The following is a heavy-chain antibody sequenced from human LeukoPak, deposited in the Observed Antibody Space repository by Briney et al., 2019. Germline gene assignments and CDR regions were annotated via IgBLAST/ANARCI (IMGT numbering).Heavy chain of an antibody. V-gene: IGHV3-23*01. CDR2: LSGSGITT. Sequence: GGSLRLSCAASGFTFSNSAMSWVRQAPGKGLEWVSTLSGSGITTYYADSVKGRFTISRDNFKNTLYLQMNTLRAEDSALYYCAKGIYSSGWSYFDYWGHGTLVTVSS. CDR3: AKGIYSSGWSYFDY. J-gene: IGHJ4*01. CDR1: GFTFSNSA. D-gene: IGHD6-19*01.